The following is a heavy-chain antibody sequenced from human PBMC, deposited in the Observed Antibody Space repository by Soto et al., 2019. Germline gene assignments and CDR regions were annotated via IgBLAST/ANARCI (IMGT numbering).Heavy chain of an antibody. V-gene: IGHV3-30*03. Sequence: WGSLRLSCAASGFTFSSYSMNWVRQAPGNGLEWVAFISYDVSNKYYADSVKGRFTISRDNSKNTLYLQMNSLRAEDTAVYYCARGRRIVGATPLWYFDYWGQGTLVTVSS. J-gene: IGHJ4*02. CDR1: GFTFSSYS. CDR2: ISYDVSNK. CDR3: ARGRRIVGATPLWYFDY. D-gene: IGHD1-26*01.